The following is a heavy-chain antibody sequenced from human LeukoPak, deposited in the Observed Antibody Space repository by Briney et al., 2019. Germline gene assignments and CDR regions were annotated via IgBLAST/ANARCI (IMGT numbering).Heavy chain of an antibody. CDR3: ASGSSSSGYYYPFDY. CDR2: IYYSGST. D-gene: IGHD3-22*01. Sequence: SETLSLTCTVSGGSTSSYYWSWIRQPPGKGLEWIGYIYYSGSTIYNPSLKSRVTISVDTSKNQFSLKLSSVTAADTAVYYCASGSSSSGYYYPFDYWGQGTLVTVSS. J-gene: IGHJ4*02. V-gene: IGHV4-59*08. CDR1: GGSTSSYY.